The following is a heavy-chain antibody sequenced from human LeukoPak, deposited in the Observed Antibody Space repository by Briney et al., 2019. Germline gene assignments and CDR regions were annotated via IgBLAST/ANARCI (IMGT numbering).Heavy chain of an antibody. V-gene: IGHV4-38-2*01. Sequence: SETLSLTCAVSGYSISSGYYWAWIRQSPGKGLEWIGSIHHSGITYYNPSLKSRLTISIDTSKNQFALKLSSVTAEDTAVYYCASDVALNWYFFWGQGTLVTVSS. CDR3: ASDVALNWYFF. D-gene: IGHD3-16*01. CDR1: GYSISSGYY. CDR2: IHHSGIT. J-gene: IGHJ5*01.